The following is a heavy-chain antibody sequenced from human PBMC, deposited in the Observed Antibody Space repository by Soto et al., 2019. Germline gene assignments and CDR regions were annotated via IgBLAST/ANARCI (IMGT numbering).Heavy chain of an antibody. CDR1: CGSISSGDYY. D-gene: IGHD3-22*01. J-gene: IGHJ5*02. CDR2: IYYSGST. V-gene: IGHV4-30-4*01. CDR3: ASNAGYDSPWFDP. Sequence: SETLSLTCTVSCGSISSGDYYWSWIRQPPGKGLEWIGYIYYSGSTYYNPSLKSRVTISVDTSKNQFSLKLSSVTAADTAVYYCASNAGYDSPWFDPWGQGTLVTVSS.